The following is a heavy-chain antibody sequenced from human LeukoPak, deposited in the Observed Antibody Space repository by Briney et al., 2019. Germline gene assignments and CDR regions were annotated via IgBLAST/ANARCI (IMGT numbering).Heavy chain of an antibody. Sequence: GESLQISSKGSGYSFTSYWISWVRQMPGKGLEWMGRIDPSDSYTNYSPSFQGHVTISADKSISTAYLQWSSLKASDTAMYYCARRSSSWDTDFDYWGQGTLVTVSS. CDR1: GYSFTSYW. V-gene: IGHV5-10-1*01. J-gene: IGHJ4*02. D-gene: IGHD6-13*01. CDR3: ARRSSSWDTDFDY. CDR2: IDPSDSYT.